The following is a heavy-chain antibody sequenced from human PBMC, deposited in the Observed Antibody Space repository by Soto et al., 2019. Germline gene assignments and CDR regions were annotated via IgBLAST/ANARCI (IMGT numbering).Heavy chain of an antibody. V-gene: IGHV4-31*03. CDR1: VGSISSGGYY. CDR3: ARSITP. D-gene: IGHD3-10*01. CDR2: IYYSGST. J-gene: IGHJ5*02. Sequence: QVQLQEAGPGLVKPSQTLSLTCTVSVGSISSGGYYWGWIRQHPGKGPAWIGYIYYSGSTYYNPSLKSRVTISVDTSKNQFSRQLSSVTAADTAVYYWARSITPWGQGTLVTVSS.